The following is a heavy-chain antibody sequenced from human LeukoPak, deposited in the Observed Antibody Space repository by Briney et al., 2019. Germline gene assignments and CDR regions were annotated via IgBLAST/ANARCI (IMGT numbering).Heavy chain of an antibody. CDR2: IYSSGST. J-gene: IGHJ4*02. Sequence: SETLSLTCTVSGGSISSYYWSWIRQPPGKGLEWIGYIYSSGSTTYNPSLKSRVTISVDTSKNQFSLKLSSVTAADTAVYYCARAFKWYFDYWGQGTLVTVSS. D-gene: IGHD1-26*01. CDR3: ARAFKWYFDY. V-gene: IGHV4-59*01. CDR1: GGSISSYY.